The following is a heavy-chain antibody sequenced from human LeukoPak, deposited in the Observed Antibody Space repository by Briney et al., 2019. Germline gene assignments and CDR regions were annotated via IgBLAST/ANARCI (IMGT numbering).Heavy chain of an antibody. CDR3: ARDYSSSFGPDY. V-gene: IGHV4-4*07. CDR2: IYTSGST. J-gene: IGHJ4*02. D-gene: IGHD6-6*01. Sequence: NSSETLSLTCTVSGGSISSYYWSWIRQPAGKGLEWIGRIYTSGSTNYNPSLKSRVTISVDKSKDQFSLKLSSVTAADTAVYYCARDYSSSFGPDYWGQGTLVTVSS. CDR1: GGSISSYY.